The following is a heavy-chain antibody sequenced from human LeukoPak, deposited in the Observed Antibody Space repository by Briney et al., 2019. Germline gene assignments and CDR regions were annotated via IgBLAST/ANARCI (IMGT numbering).Heavy chain of an antibody. CDR1: GYTFTSYD. V-gene: IGHV1-18*01. D-gene: IGHD3-10*01. CDR2: ISAYNGNT. Sequence: VASVKVSCKASGYTFTSYDINWVRQATGQGLEWMGWISAYNGNTNYAQKLQGRVTMTTDTSTSTAYMELRSLRPDDTAVYYCARSVLPQRRFDYWGQGTLVTVSS. J-gene: IGHJ4*02. CDR3: ARSVLPQRRFDY.